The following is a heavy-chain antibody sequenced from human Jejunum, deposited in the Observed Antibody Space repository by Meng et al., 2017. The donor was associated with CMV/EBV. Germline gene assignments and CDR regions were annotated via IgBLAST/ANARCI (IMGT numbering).Heavy chain of an antibody. CDR2: IDSTGNTF. V-gene: IGHV3-11*04. J-gene: IGHJ3*02. Sequence: FTVRDYFMTGIRQAPGKGLEWIAYIDSTGNTFYHADSVKGRFTISRDNAKNSLSLQMNSLRAEDTAVYYCVRDRFGVVTPDVFDIWGQGTMVTVSS. D-gene: IGHD3-3*01. CDR3: VRDRFGVVTPDVFDI. CDR1: FTVRDYF.